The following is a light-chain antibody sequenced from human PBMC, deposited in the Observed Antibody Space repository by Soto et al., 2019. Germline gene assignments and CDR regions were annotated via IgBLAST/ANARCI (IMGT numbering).Light chain of an antibody. V-gene: IGLV2-14*03. Sequence: QSALTQPASVSGSPGQSITISCTGTNSDFTVYNYVSWYQHHPGKAPKLMIYDVSNRPSGVSNRFSGSKFGNTASLTISGLQAEDEADYYCNSYSSSSSVFGTGTKLTVL. CDR1: NSDFTVYNY. CDR2: DVS. J-gene: IGLJ1*01. CDR3: NSYSSSSSV.